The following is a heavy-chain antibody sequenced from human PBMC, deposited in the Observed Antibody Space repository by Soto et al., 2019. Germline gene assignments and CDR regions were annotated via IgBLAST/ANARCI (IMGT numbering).Heavy chain of an antibody. CDR1: GGTFSSYA. J-gene: IGHJ6*02. D-gene: IGHD4-17*01. Sequence: VKVSCKASGGTFSSYAISWVRQAPGQGLEWMGGIIPIFGTANYAQKFQGRVTITADKSTSTAYMELSSLRSEDTAVYYCARGPLVGDSTISSYYYGMDVWGQGTRVTVS. V-gene: IGHV1-69*13. CDR3: ARGPLVGDSTISSYYYGMDV. CDR2: IIPIFGTA.